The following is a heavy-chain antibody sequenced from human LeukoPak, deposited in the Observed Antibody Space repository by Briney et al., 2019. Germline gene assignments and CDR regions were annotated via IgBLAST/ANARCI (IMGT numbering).Heavy chain of an antibody. D-gene: IGHD5-12*01. V-gene: IGHV3-74*01. CDR3: AVLSGYDGV. CDR1: GFTFSSYW. CDR2: INSDGSTT. Sequence: GGSLRLSCAASGFTFSSYWLNWVRQVPGRGLEWVSCINSDGSTTIYADSMRGRFTISRDNAKNTLYMQMTITSAEATADYCCAVLSGYDGVWGQGTLVTVSS. J-gene: IGHJ4*02.